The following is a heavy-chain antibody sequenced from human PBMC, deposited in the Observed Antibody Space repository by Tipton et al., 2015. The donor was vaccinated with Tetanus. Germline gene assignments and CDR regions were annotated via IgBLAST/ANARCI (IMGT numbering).Heavy chain of an antibody. CDR1: GDSVSSNSAT. J-gene: IGHJ3*01. CDR3: AGRGCGGDCYNGAFDL. V-gene: IGHV6-1*01. D-gene: IGHD2-21*02. Sequence: GLVKPSQTLSLTCAISGDSVSSNSATWNWIRQSPSRGLEWLGRTYYRSKWYYDYAVSVKSRVTISPDTSKNQFSLQLNSVTPEDMAAYSCAGRGCGGDCYNGAFDLWGQGTLVSVSS. CDR2: TYYRSKWYY.